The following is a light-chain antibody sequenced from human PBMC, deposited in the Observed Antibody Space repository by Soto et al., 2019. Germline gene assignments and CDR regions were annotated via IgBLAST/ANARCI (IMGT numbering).Light chain of an antibody. V-gene: IGKV1-9*01. Sequence: GGRVTITCRASKGIRSYLAWYQQKPGKAPKLLIYAASTLESGVPSRFSGSGSGTDFTLTISSLQPEDFAVYYCHQYGSSPHTFGQGTRLENK. CDR3: HQYGSSPHT. CDR2: AAS. CDR1: KGIRSY. J-gene: IGKJ5*01.